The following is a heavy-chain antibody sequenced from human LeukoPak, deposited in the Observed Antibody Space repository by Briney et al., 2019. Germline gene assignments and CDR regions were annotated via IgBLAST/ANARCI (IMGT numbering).Heavy chain of an antibody. Sequence: GGSLRLSCVASGFTGTSHYMSWVRQAPGKGLERVSVIYRGDGTYYADSVKGRFTISRDNSRNTLYLQMNSLIAEDTAMYYCARDIGGTVEVATMNYWGQGTLVTVSS. D-gene: IGHD5-24*01. J-gene: IGHJ4*02. V-gene: IGHV3-66*01. CDR3: ARDIGGTVEVATMNY. CDR2: IYRGDGT. CDR1: GFTGTSHY.